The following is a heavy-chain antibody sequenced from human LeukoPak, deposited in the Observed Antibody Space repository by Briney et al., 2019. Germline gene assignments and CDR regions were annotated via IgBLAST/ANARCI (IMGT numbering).Heavy chain of an antibody. J-gene: IGHJ5*02. D-gene: IGHD2-8*01. CDR3: ARDTVNGPFVISLDL. V-gene: IGHV3-48*03. CDR1: GISLRYSE. Sequence: GGSLRLSCAASGISLRYSEMNWVRQAPGKGPEWVSHINSADNVEYYTDSVRGRFTMSRDNAKDLLYLQMNSLRDEDTAVYYCARDTVNGPFVISLDLWGQGVLVTVSS. CDR2: INSADNVE.